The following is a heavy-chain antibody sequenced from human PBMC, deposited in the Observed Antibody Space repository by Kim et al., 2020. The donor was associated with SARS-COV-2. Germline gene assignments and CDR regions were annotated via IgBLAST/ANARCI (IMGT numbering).Heavy chain of an antibody. Sequence: YPDSVKGRFTISRDNSKNTVYLQMNSLRVADTAVYYCTKRGDSGNFRDSWGQGTLVTVSS. J-gene: IGHJ4*02. CDR3: TKRGDSGNFRDS. V-gene: IGHV3-23*01. D-gene: IGHD3-10*01.